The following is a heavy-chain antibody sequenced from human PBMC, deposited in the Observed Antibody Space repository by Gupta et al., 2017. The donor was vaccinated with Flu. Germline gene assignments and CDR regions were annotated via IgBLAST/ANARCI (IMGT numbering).Heavy chain of an antibody. CDR3: TCGSGTQCSGKCALDV. J-gene: IGHJ6*02. CDR1: GYTFTSND. D-gene: IGHD3-10*01. Sequence: QMQLVQSGAEVKQPGASVRVSCKASGYTFTSNDIHWVRQAPGQGLEWMGMINPSGGTTTNAQTFQDRVTMTRDTPTSTVYMDLSSLRSEDTAVYFCTCGSGTQCSGKCALDVWGQGTTVTVSS. CDR2: INPSGGTT. V-gene: IGHV1-46*03.